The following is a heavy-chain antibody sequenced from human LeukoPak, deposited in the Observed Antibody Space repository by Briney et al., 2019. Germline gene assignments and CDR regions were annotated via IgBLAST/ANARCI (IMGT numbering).Heavy chain of an antibody. Sequence: ASVKVSCKASGYTFTGYYMHWVRQAPGQGLEWMGWINPNSGGTNYAQKFQGRVTMTRDTSISTAYMELSRLRSDDTAVYYCARRGSGYSSGWYAAVDIWGQGAMVTVSS. D-gene: IGHD6-19*01. J-gene: IGHJ3*02. V-gene: IGHV1-2*02. CDR2: INPNSGGT. CDR1: GYTFTGYY. CDR3: ARRGSGYSSGWYAAVDI.